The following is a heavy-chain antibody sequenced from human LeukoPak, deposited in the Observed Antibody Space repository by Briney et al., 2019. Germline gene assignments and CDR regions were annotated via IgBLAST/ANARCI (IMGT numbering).Heavy chain of an antibody. CDR2: IYSGGST. CDR3: AREGGYSYGGFDP. D-gene: IGHD5-18*01. CDR1: GFTVSSNY. J-gene: IGHJ5*02. Sequence: GGSLRLSCAASGFTVSSNYMSWVRQAPGKGLEWVSVIYSGGSTYYADSVKGRFTIPRDNSKNTLYLQMNSLRAEDTAVYYCAREGGYSYGGFDPRGQGTLVTVSS. V-gene: IGHV3-66*02.